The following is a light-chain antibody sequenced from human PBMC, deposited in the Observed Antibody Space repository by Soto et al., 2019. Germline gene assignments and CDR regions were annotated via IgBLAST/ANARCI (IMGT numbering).Light chain of an antibody. CDR3: AAWDDSLSGVV. V-gene: IGLV1-47*02. J-gene: IGLJ2*01. CDR2: SNN. Sequence: QSVLTQPPSASGTPGQRVTISCSGSSSNIGSNYVYWYQQLPGTAPKLLIYSNNQRPSGVPDRFSGSKSGTSASLAISGLRSEDEADYYCAAWDDSLSGVVFGGGTKLNVL. CDR1: SSNIGSNY.